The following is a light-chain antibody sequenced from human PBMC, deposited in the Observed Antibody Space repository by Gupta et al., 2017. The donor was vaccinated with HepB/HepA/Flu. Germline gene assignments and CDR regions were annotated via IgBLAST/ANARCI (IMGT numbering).Light chain of an antibody. J-gene: IGLJ2*01. CDR1: SRDVGSYNL. CDR2: YER. Sequence: QSALTQPASVSGSPGQSITMYCTGTSRDVGSYNLVSWYQQHPGKPTKRLMDYERKRPSGVPTRVSCSKSGNTASRPITGLPAEDEADYYCRSYEGSSTSVVFGGGTKLTVL. CDR3: RSYEGSSTSVV. V-gene: IGLV2-23*01.